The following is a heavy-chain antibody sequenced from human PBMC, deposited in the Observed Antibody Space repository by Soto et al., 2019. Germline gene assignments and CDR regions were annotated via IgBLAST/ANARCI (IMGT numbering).Heavy chain of an antibody. D-gene: IGHD2-8*01. Sequence: ASVKVSCKASGYTFTSYGISWVRQAPGQGLEWMGWISAYNGNTNYAQKLQGRVTMTTDTSTSTAYMELRRLSSDDTAVFYYAKDRQVASTHCVCQTGPLLSYYYRGMDVWGQGTRVTFS. CDR2: ISAYNGNT. CDR1: GYTFTSYG. J-gene: IGHJ6*02. V-gene: IGHV1-18*04. CDR3: AKDRQVASTHCVCQTGPLLSYYYRGMDV.